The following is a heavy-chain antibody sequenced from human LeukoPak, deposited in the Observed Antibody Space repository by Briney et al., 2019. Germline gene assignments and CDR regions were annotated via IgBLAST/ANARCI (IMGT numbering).Heavy chain of an antibody. V-gene: IGHV3-7*02. D-gene: IGHD5-12*01. CDR3: ARVPPYSGYAFDN. CDR1: GFTFSSYW. J-gene: IGHJ4*02. CDR2: IKQDGSER. Sequence: GGSLRLSCAASGFTFSSYWMSWVRQAPGKGLEWVANIKQDGSERYYVDSVKGRFSISRDNGKNSLFLQMNSLRDEDTAIYYCARVPPYSGYAFDNWGQGTLVTVSS.